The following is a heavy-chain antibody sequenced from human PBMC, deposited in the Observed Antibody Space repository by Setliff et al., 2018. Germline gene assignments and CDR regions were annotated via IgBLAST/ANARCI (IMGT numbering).Heavy chain of an antibody. CDR1: GGSISSYY. CDR3: ARDGSSSWYAGMD. Sequence: PSETLSLTCTVSGGSISSYYWSWIRQPPGKGLEWIGYIYYSGSTNYNPSLKSRVTMSVDTSKNQFSLKLSSVTAADTAVYYCARDGSSSWYAGMDWGQGTLVTVSS. CDR2: IYYSGST. D-gene: IGHD6-13*01. V-gene: IGHV4-59*12. J-gene: IGHJ4*02.